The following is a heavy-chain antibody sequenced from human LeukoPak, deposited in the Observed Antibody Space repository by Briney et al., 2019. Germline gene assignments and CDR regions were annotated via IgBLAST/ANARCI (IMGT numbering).Heavy chain of an antibody. D-gene: IGHD1-26*01. CDR3: AKGGSPRGYYYYYGMDV. CDR1: GFTFSSYG. Sequence: PGGSLRLSCAASGFTFSSYGMHWVRQPPGKGLEWIGEINHSGSTNYNPSLKSRVTISVDTSKNQFSLKLSSVTAADTAVYYCAKGGSPRGYYYYYGMDVWGQGTTVTVSS. V-gene: IGHV4-34*08. CDR2: INHSGST. J-gene: IGHJ6*02.